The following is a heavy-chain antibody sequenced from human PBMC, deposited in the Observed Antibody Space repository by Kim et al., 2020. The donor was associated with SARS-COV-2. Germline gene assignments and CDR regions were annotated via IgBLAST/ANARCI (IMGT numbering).Heavy chain of an antibody. V-gene: IGHV3-23*01. D-gene: IGHD6-19*01. Sequence: GGSLRLSCAASGFTFNSFAMNWVRQAPGKGLEWVSSITAGGGGSKFYADSVKGRFTISRDSSRNTLDLQMDNLRAADTPAYYCCTSPPSGWPFD. CDR3: CTSPPSGWPFD. J-gene: IGHJ4*01. CDR1: GFTFNSFA. CDR2: ITAGGGGSK.